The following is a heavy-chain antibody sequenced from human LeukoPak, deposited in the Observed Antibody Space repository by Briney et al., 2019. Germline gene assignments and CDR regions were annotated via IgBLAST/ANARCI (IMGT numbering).Heavy chain of an antibody. J-gene: IGHJ4*02. D-gene: IGHD3-10*01. V-gene: IGHV3-30*04. CDR1: GFTFSSYA. CDR3: ARGSLLWFGELSLLDY. Sequence: GGSLRLSCAASGFTFSSYAMHWVRLAPGKGLEWVAVISYDGSNKYYADSVKGRFTISRDNSKNTLYLQMNSLRAEDTAVYYCARGSLLWFGELSLLDYWGQGTLVTVSS. CDR2: ISYDGSNK.